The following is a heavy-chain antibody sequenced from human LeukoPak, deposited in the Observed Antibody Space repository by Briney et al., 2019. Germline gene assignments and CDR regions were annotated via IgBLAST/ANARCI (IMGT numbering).Heavy chain of an antibody. Sequence: GASVKVSCKASGYTFTGYYMHWVRQAPGQGVGWMGWINPNSGGTNYAQKFQGRVTMTRDTSISTAYMELSRLRSDDTAVDYCARSLRALSGYQLYWGQGTLVTVSS. CDR2: INPNSGGT. CDR1: GYTFTGYY. V-gene: IGHV1-2*02. CDR3: ARSLRALSGYQLY. J-gene: IGHJ4*02. D-gene: IGHD3-22*01.